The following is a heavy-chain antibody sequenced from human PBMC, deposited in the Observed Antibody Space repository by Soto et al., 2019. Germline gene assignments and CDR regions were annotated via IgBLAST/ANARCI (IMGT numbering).Heavy chain of an antibody. J-gene: IGHJ5*02. Sequence: QVQLVESGGGVVQPGRSLRLSCAASGFTFSSYGMHWVRQAPGKGLEWVAVISYDGSNKYYADSVKGRFTISRDNSKNTLYLQMNSLRADDTAVYYCAKLGGRSIAARLDWFDPWGQGTLVTVSS. V-gene: IGHV3-30*18. CDR3: AKLGGRSIAARLDWFDP. CDR2: ISYDGSNK. CDR1: GFTFSSYG. D-gene: IGHD6-6*01.